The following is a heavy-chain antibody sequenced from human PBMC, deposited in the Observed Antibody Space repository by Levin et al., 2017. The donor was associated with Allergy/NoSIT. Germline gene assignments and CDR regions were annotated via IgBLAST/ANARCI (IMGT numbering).Heavy chain of an antibody. CDR3: AKDYPSYGYNGAFDI. CDR1: GFTFSSYG. CDR2: ISYDGSNK. J-gene: IGHJ3*02. Sequence: GGSLRLSCAASGFTFSSYGMHWVRQAPGKGLEWVAVISYDGSNKYYADSVKGRFTISRDNSKNTLYLQMNSLRAEDTAVYYCAKDYPSYGYNGAFDIWGQGTMVTVSS. V-gene: IGHV3-30*18. D-gene: IGHD5-12*01.